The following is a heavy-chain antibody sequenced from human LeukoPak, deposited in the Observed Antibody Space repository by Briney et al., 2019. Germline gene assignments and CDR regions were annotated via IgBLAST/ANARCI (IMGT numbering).Heavy chain of an antibody. CDR1: GNSISNYA. D-gene: IGHD4-17*01. CDR2: IIPIFGTA. J-gene: IGHJ4*02. CDR3: ARGRATVTTWHY. V-gene: IGHV1-69*13. Sequence: SVKVSCKASGNSISNYAVSWVRQGPGQGFEWMGGIIPIFGTADYAQKFQGRVTITADQSTSTTYMALSSLRSEDTAVYYCARGRATVTTWHYWGQGTLVTVSS.